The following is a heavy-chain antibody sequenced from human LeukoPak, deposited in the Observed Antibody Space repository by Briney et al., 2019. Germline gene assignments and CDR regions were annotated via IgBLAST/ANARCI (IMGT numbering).Heavy chain of an antibody. Sequence: ASVKVSCKASGYTFTSYGISWVRQAPGQGLEWMGWISAYNGNTNYAQKLQGRVTMTTDTSTSTAYMELSSLRSEDTAVYYCAATGYYYDSSGYYNWFDPWGQGTLVTVSS. CDR1: GYTFTSYG. J-gene: IGHJ5*02. D-gene: IGHD3-22*01. CDR2: ISAYNGNT. V-gene: IGHV1-18*01. CDR3: AATGYYYDSSGYYNWFDP.